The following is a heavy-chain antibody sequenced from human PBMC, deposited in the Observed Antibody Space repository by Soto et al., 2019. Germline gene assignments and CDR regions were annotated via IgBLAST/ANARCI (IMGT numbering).Heavy chain of an antibody. Sequence: PSETLSLTGSVSGGSISTVGHYWTWIRQPPGKGLEWIGSIYHTGSTYYSKSLRSRLTMSVDTSKSQFSLRLSSVTAADPAVYYCARATGTLRSRNCDYWGQGSLVTVSS. CDR1: GGSISTVGHY. CDR2: IYHTGST. CDR3: ARATGTLRSRNCDY. D-gene: IGHD1-1*01. J-gene: IGHJ4*02. V-gene: IGHV4-31*03.